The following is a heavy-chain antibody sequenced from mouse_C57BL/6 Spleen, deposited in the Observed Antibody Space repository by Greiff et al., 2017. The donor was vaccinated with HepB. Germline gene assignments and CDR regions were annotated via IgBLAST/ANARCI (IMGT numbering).Heavy chain of an antibody. CDR2: ISDGGSYT. CDR3: ARDGREFAY. CDR1: GFTFSSYA. J-gene: IGHJ3*01. Sequence: EVQLVESGGGLVKPGGSLKLSCAASGFTFSSYAMSWVRQTPEKRLEWVATISDGGSYTYYPDNVKGRFTISRDNAKNNLYLQMSHLKSEDTAMYYCARDGREFAYWGQGTLVTVSA. V-gene: IGHV5-4*01.